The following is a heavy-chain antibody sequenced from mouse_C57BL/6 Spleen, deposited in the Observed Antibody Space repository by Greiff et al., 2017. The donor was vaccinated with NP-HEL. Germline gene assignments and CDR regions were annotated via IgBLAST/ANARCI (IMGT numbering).Heavy chain of an antibody. Sequence: EVQLQESGPGLVKPSQSLSLTCSVTGYSITSGYYWNWIRQFPGNKLEWMGYISYDGSNNYNPSLKNRISITRDTSKNQFFLKLNSVTTEDTATYYCARDLGRNAYWGQGTLVTVSA. J-gene: IGHJ3*01. CDR3: ARDLGRNAY. D-gene: IGHD4-1*01. CDR1: GYSITSGYY. V-gene: IGHV3-6*01. CDR2: ISYDGSN.